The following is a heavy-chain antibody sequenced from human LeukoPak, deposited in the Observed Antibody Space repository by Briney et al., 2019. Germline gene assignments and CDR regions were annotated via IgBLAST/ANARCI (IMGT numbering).Heavy chain of an antibody. CDR3: AKDGTTTITFDY. D-gene: IGHD1-1*01. CDR1: GFSYWRDS. Sequence: PGGSLRLSCAASGFSYWRDSMNWVRQAPRKAVEWVSSISHSGHYTFFADSVKGRFTISRDNAKNTLYLQMDSLRAEDTAVYYCAKDGTTTITFDYWGQGTLVTVSS. V-gene: IGHV3-21*04. J-gene: IGHJ4*02. CDR2: ISHSGHYT.